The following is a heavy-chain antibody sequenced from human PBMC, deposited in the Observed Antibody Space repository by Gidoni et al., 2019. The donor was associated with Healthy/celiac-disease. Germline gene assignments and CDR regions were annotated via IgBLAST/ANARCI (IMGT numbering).Heavy chain of an antibody. CDR1: GGSFSGYY. Sequence: QVQLQQWGAGLLKPSETLSLTCAVYGGSFSGYYWSWIRQPPGKGLEWIGEINHSGSTNYNPSLNSRVTISVDTSKNQFSLKLSSVTAADTAVYYCARGIQRITIFGVVTHNWFDPWGQGTLVTVSS. CDR3: ARGIQRITIFGVVTHNWFDP. J-gene: IGHJ5*02. V-gene: IGHV4-34*01. D-gene: IGHD3-3*01. CDR2: INHSGST.